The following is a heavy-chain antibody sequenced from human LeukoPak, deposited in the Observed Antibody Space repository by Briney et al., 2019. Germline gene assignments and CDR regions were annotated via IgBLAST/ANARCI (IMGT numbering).Heavy chain of an antibody. Sequence: SETLSLTCTVSGGSISSYYWSWIRQPPGKGLEWIGYIYYSGSTNYNPSLKSRVTISVDTFKNQFSLKLSSVTAADTAVYYCAREAITNRTVVWGQGTLVTVSS. CDR2: IYYSGST. J-gene: IGHJ4*02. CDR1: GGSISSYY. D-gene: IGHD4-23*01. CDR3: AREAITNRTVV. V-gene: IGHV4-59*01.